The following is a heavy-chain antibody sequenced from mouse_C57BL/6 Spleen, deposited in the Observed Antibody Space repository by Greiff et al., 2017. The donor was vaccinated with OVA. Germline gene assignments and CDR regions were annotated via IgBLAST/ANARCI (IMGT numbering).Heavy chain of an antibody. CDR2: IDPENGDT. CDR3: TTDYSKAWFAY. D-gene: IGHD2-5*01. Sequence: VQLQQSGAELVRPGASVKLSCTASGFNIKDDYMHWVKQRPEQGLEWIGWIDPENGDTEYASKFQGKATITADTSSNTAYLQLSSLTSEDTAVYYCTTDYSKAWFAYWGQGTLVTVSA. J-gene: IGHJ3*01. V-gene: IGHV14-4*01. CDR1: GFNIKDDY.